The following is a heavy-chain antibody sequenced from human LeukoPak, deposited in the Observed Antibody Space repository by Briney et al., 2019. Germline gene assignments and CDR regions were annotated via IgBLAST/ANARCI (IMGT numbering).Heavy chain of an antibody. V-gene: IGHV1-2*02. CDR1: GYTFTDYY. CDR2: INPNNGDT. D-gene: IGHD2/OR15-2a*01. Sequence: ASVKVSCKASGYTFTDYYIHWVRQAPGQGLEWMGWINPNNGDTNYAQKFQGRDTMTRDTSISTAYMELSSLRSDDTAVYYCARTRGSHISMAYLDYWGQGTLVTVSS. J-gene: IGHJ4*02. CDR3: ARTRGSHISMAYLDY.